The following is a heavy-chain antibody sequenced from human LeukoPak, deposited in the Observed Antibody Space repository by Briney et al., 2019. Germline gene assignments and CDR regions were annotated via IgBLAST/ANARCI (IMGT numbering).Heavy chain of an antibody. CDR1: GYTFTSYG. V-gene: IGHV1-18*01. CDR3: ARDPVGYCSGGSCYD. D-gene: IGHD2-15*01. Sequence: ASVKVSCKASGYTFTSYGISWVRQAPGQGLEWMGWISAYNGNTNYAQKLQGRVTMTTDTSTSTAYMELRSLRSEDTAVYYCARDPVGYCSGGSCYDWGQGTLVTVSS. J-gene: IGHJ4*02. CDR2: ISAYNGNT.